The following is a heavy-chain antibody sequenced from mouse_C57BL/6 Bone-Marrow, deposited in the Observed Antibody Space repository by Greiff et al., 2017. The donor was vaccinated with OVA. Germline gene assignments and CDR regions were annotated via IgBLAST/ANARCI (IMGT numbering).Heavy chain of an antibody. D-gene: IGHD2-4*01. CDR1: GFNIKDYY. CDR2: IDPEDGDT. CDR3: IFYDYDGAY. Sequence: VQLQQSGAELVRPGASVKLSCTASGFNIKDYYMHWVKQRPEQGLEWIGRIDPEDGDTEYAPKFQGKATMTADTSSNTAYLQLSSLTSEDTAVYYCIFYDYDGAYWGQGTLVTVSA. J-gene: IGHJ3*01. V-gene: IGHV14-1*01.